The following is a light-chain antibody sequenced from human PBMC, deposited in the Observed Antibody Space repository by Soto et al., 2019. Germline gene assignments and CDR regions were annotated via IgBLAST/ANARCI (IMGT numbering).Light chain of an antibody. Sequence: QSVLTQPPSVSGAPGQRVTISCTGSSSNIRAGYDVHWYQQLPGTAPKLLIYGNNNRPSGVPDRFSGSKSGTSASLAITGLQAEDEADYYCQSYDSSLSVVVFGGGTKITVL. CDR1: SSNIRAGYD. J-gene: IGLJ2*01. CDR2: GNN. V-gene: IGLV1-40*01. CDR3: QSYDSSLSVVV.